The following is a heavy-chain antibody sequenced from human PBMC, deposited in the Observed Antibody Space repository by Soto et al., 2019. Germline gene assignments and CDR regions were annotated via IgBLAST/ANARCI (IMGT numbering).Heavy chain of an antibody. CDR2: ISGSGGST. CDR1: GFTFSSYA. J-gene: IGHJ4*02. Sequence: GGSLRLSCAASGFTFSSYATSWVRQAPGKGLEWVSAISGSGGSTYYAGSVKGRFTISRDNSKNTLYLQMNSLRAEGTAVYYCAKNANLFWSGYSYFDYWGQGTLVTVSS. D-gene: IGHD3-3*01. V-gene: IGHV3-23*01. CDR3: AKNANLFWSGYSYFDY.